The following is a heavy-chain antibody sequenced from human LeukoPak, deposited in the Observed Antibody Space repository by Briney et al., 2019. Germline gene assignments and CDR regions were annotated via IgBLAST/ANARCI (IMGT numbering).Heavy chain of an antibody. V-gene: IGHV4-38-2*01. D-gene: IGHD6-19*01. Sequence: PSETLSLTCAVSDYSISSGYYWGWIRQPPGKGLEWIGSINHSGSTNYNPSLKSRVTISVDTSKNQFSLKLSSVTAADTAVYYCARGRYSSGWYIARWFDPWGQGTLVTVSS. CDR2: INHSGST. CDR1: DYSISSGYY. J-gene: IGHJ5*02. CDR3: ARGRYSSGWYIARWFDP.